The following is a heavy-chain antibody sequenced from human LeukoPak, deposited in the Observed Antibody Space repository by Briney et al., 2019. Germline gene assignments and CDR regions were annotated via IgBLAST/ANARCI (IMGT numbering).Heavy chain of an antibody. CDR2: ISGSGGGT. CDR3: AKPIHSTMVRGVMYAFDI. J-gene: IGHJ3*02. Sequence: GGSLRLSCAASGFTFSSYAMSWVRQALGKGLEWVSAISGSGGGTYYADSVKGRFTISRDNSKNTLYLQMNSLRAEDTAVYYCAKPIHSTMVRGVMYAFDIWGQGTMVTVSS. D-gene: IGHD3-10*01. CDR1: GFTFSSYA. V-gene: IGHV3-23*01.